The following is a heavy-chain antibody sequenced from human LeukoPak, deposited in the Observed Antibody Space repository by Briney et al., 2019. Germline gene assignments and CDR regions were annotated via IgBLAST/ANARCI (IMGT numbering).Heavy chain of an antibody. CDR1: GFPFSSYW. Sequence: GGSLRLSCAASGFPFSSYWMSWVRQAPGKGLEWVANIKQDGSEKYYVDSAKGRFTISRDNAKNSLYLQMNSLRAEDTAVYYCARESIAAFDIWGQGTMVTVSS. J-gene: IGHJ3*02. CDR2: IKQDGSEK. CDR3: ARESIAAFDI. D-gene: IGHD6-6*01. V-gene: IGHV3-7*01.